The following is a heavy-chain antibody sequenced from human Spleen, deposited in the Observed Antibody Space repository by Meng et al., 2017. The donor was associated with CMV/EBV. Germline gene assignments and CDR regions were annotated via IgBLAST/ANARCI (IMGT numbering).Heavy chain of an antibody. D-gene: IGHD3-22*01. V-gene: IGHV3-21*01. CDR2: ISSSSSYI. Sequence: GESLKISCAASGFTFSSYNMNWVRQAPGKGLEWVSSISSSSSYIYYADSVKGRFTISRDNAKNSLYLQMNSLRAEDTAVYYCARVHYYDSSGYSHWDQGTRVTVSS. CDR1: GFTFSSYN. J-gene: IGHJ4*02. CDR3: ARVHYYDSSGYSH.